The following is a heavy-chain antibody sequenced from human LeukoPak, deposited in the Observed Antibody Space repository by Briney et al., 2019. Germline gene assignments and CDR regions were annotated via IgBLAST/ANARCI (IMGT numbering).Heavy chain of an antibody. CDR3: AKDLDGYCSGGSCYSLFDY. V-gene: IGHV3-23*01. Sequence: GGSLRLSCAASGFTFSSYAMSWVRQAPGKGLEWVSAISGSGGSTYYADSVKGRFTISRDNSKNTLYLQKNCLRAEDTAVYYCAKDLDGYCSGGSCYSLFDYWGQGTLVTVSS. CDR2: ISGSGGST. D-gene: IGHD2-15*01. CDR1: GFTFSSYA. J-gene: IGHJ4*02.